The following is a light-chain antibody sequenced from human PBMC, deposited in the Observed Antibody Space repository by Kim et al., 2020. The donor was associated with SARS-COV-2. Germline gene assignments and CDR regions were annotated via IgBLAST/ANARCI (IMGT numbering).Light chain of an antibody. V-gene: IGKV1-39*01. CDR2: AAS. CDR3: QQSYSTPYT. Sequence: ASVGDRVTITCRASQSTSRYLNWYQQKPGKAPNLLIYAASSLQSGVPSRFSGSGSGTDFTLTISNLQPDDFATYYCQQSYSTPYTFGQGTKLEIK. CDR1: QSTSRY. J-gene: IGKJ2*01.